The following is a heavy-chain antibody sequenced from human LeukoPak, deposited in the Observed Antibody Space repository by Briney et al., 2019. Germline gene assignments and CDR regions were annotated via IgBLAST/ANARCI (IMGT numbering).Heavy chain of an antibody. CDR1: GGSFSGYY. V-gene: IGHV4-34*01. Sequence: SETLSLTCAVYGGSFSGYYWRWIRQPPGKGLGWIGEIYHSGSTNYNPSLKSRVTISVDTSKNQFSLKLSSVTAADTAVYYCARGPDILTGRLYYGMDVWGQGTTVTVSS. CDR3: ARGPDILTGRLYYGMDV. J-gene: IGHJ6*02. CDR2: IYHSGST. D-gene: IGHD3-9*01.